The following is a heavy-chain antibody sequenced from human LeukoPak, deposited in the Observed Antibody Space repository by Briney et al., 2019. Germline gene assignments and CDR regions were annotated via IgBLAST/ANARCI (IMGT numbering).Heavy chain of an antibody. CDR3: ARAYLLWFGEFYYFDY. J-gene: IGHJ4*02. CDR2: ISVYNGNT. CDR1: GYSLTSYG. Sequence: GASVKVSCKASGYSLTSYGISWVRQAPGQGLEWMGWISVYNGNTNYAQKLQGRVTMTTDTSTSTAYMELRSLRSDDTAVYYCARAYLLWFGEFYYFDYWGQGTLVTVSS. D-gene: IGHD3-10*01. V-gene: IGHV1-18*01.